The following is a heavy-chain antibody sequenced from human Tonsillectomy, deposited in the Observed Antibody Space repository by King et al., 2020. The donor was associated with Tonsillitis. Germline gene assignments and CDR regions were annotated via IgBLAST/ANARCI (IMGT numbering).Heavy chain of an antibody. CDR3: SKEGREGLEGIDC. CDR1: GGSISSYY. V-gene: IGHV4-59*12. Sequence: QLQESGPGLVKPSETLSLTCTVSGGSISSYYWSWIRQPPGKGLEWIGNIHYSGSTNYDPSLKTRVTISVDTSNNQFSLKLNSVSAADTAVSYCSKEGREGLEGIDCWGQGTLVTVSS. J-gene: IGHJ4*01. CDR2: IHYSGST. D-gene: IGHD3-10*01.